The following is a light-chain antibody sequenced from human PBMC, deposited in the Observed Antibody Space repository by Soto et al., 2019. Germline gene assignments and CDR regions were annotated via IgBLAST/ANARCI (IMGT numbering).Light chain of an antibody. J-gene: IGLJ1*01. CDR3: QSYDNSLSGSYV. CDR1: SSNIGAGYE. CDR2: EDT. Sequence: AVVTQPPSVSGAPGERVTISCTGSSSNIGAGYEVHWYQQLPGTSPKLLIYEDTDRPSGVPDRFSGSKSGTSASLAITGLLAEDEADYYCQSYDNSLSGSYVFGTGTKVTVL. V-gene: IGLV1-40*01.